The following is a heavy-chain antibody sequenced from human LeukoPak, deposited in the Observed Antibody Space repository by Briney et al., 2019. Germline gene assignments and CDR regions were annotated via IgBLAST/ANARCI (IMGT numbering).Heavy chain of an antibody. CDR1: GFTFSTYN. CDR2: ISSSSSTI. CDR3: ARDYLPSGNWFDP. V-gene: IGHV3-48*04. D-gene: IGHD3-10*01. Sequence: GGSLRLSCAASGFTFSTYNMNWVRQAPGKGLEWVSYISSSSSTIYYADSVKGRFTISRDNAKNSLYLQMNSLRAEDTAVYYCARDYLPSGNWFDPWGQGTLVTVSS. J-gene: IGHJ5*02.